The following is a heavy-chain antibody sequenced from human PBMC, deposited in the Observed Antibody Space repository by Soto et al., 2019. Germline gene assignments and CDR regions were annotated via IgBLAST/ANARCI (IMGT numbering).Heavy chain of an antibody. D-gene: IGHD3-3*01. Sequence: QVQLVQSGAEVKKPGSSVKVSCKASGGTFSSYAISWVRQAPGQGLEWMGGIIPIFGTANYAQEFRGRVTSNPDESSSKAYMELSTLRSEDTAVYYCAGLSGKPQENWFDPRGPGTLVTVSS. CDR2: IIPIFGTA. CDR3: AGLSGKPQENWFDP. V-gene: IGHV1-69*05. CDR1: GGTFSSYA. J-gene: IGHJ5*02.